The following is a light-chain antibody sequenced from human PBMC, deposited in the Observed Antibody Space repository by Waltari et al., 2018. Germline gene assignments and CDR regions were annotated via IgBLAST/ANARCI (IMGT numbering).Light chain of an antibody. CDR2: EVS. CDR3: ASYTTSDTIV. CDR1: SRDVGNYNY. Sequence: QSALTQPASLSGSPGQSITISCTGTSRDVGNYNYVPWYQHHPGKGPKVIIYEVSNRPAGISSRFSGSKSGNTASLTISGLQADDEADYYCASYTTSDTIVFGTGTGVTVL. J-gene: IGLJ1*01. V-gene: IGLV2-14*01.